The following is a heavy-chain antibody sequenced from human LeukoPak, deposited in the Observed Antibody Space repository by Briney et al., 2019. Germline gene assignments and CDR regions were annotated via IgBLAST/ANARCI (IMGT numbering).Heavy chain of an antibody. CDR1: GFNFIGYS. V-gene: IGHV3-69-1*01. Sequence: GGSLRLSCAASGFNFIGYSMSWVRRPPGEGLEWVSSISSSDSTYYADSVKGRFTVSRDNAGNSLYLHMDTLRPDDTAVYYCAREGYTYGHGVDYWGQGTLVTVSS. CDR2: ISSSDST. CDR3: AREGYTYGHGVDY. D-gene: IGHD5-18*01. J-gene: IGHJ4*02.